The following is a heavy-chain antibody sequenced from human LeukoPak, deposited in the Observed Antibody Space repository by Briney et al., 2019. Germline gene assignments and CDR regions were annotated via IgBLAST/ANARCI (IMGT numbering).Heavy chain of an antibody. V-gene: IGHV3-30*02. CDR1: GFTFSSYG. J-gene: IGHJ6*03. CDR3: ARGSGFQYRGITTNYYMDV. CDR2: IRYDGSNK. Sequence: PGGSLRLSCAAFGFTFSSYGMHWVRQAPGKGLEWVAFIRYDGSNKYYTDSVKGRFTISRDNSENTLYLRMNSLRAEDTAVYYCARGSGFQYRGITTNYYMDVWGKGTTVTVSS. D-gene: IGHD3-22*01.